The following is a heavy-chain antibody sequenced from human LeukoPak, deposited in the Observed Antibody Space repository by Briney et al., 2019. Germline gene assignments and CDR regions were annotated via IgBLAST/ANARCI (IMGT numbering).Heavy chain of an antibody. CDR2: ISWNSGSI. D-gene: IGHD3-22*01. Sequence: GGSLRLSCAASGFTFDDYAMHWVRQAPGKGLEWVSGISWNSGSIGYADSVRGRFTISRDNAKNSLYLQMNSLRAEDTALYYCAKESAYYDSSGYRSSWFDPWGQGTLVTVSS. J-gene: IGHJ5*02. V-gene: IGHV3-9*01. CDR1: GFTFDDYA. CDR3: AKESAYYDSSGYRSSWFDP.